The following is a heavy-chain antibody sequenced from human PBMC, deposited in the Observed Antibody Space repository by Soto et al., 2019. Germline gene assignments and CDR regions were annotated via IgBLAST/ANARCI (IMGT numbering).Heavy chain of an antibody. Sequence: EVQLLESGGGLVQPGGSLRLSCAASGFTFSSYAMSWVRQAPGKGLEWVSAISGSGGSTYYADSVKGRFTISRDNSKNTLYLQRNSLRAEDTAVYYCAKLSGKVNYYYYGMDVWGQGTTVTVSS. CDR1: GFTFSSYA. J-gene: IGHJ6*02. CDR3: AKLSGKVNYYYYGMDV. CDR2: ISGSGGST. V-gene: IGHV3-23*01.